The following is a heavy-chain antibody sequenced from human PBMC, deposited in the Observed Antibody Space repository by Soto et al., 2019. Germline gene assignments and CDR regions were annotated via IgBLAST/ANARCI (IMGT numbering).Heavy chain of an antibody. J-gene: IGHJ4*02. D-gene: IGHD2-2*01. CDR2: INPNSGGT. CDR1: GYTFTGYY. CDR3: ARDLRNGKCQLLGLGY. Sequence: ASVKVSCKASGYTFTGYYMHWVRQAPGQGLEWMGWINPNSGGTNYAQKFQGRVTMTRDTSISTAYMELSRLRSDDTAVYYCARDLRNGKCQLLGLGYWGQGTLVTVSS. V-gene: IGHV1-2*02.